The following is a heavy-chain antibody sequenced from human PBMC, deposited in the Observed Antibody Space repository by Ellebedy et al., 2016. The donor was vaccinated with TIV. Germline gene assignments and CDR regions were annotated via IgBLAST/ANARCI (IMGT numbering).Heavy chain of an antibody. J-gene: IGHJ4*02. CDR2: VFYSGSP. CDR1: GGSLSSTRYY. Sequence: MPSETLSLTCSVSGGSLSSTRYYWAWIRQPPGKGLEYIGSVFYSGSPYYNPSFKSRVTLSAATSKNQFSLNLRTVTAADTAVYYCARTDPWQPIDDWGQGILVSVSS. CDR3: ARTDPWQPIDD. V-gene: IGHV4-39*01. D-gene: IGHD2-21*02.